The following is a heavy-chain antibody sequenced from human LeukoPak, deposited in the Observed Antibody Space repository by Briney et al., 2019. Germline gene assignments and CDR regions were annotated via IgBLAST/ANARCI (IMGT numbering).Heavy chain of an antibody. Sequence: GGSLRLSCAASGFTFSSYWMNWARQAPGKGLEWVASVNHNGNVNYYVDSVKGRFTISRDNAKNSLYLQMNSLRAEDTAVYYCARDYCSGGSCYLPSDYWGQGTLVTVSS. V-gene: IGHV3-7*01. CDR3: ARDYCSGGSCYLPSDY. CDR1: GFTFSSYW. CDR2: VNHNGNVN. J-gene: IGHJ4*02. D-gene: IGHD2-15*01.